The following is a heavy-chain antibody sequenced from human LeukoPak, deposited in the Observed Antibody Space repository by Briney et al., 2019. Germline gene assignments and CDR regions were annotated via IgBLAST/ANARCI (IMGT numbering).Heavy chain of an antibody. CDR2: IRSKANSYAT. CDR3: ARDVPTGYAFDI. D-gene: IGHD4-17*01. V-gene: IGHV3-73*01. J-gene: IGHJ3*02. Sequence: GGSLKLSCAASGFTFSGSAMHWVRQASGKGLEWVGRIRSKANSYATACAASVKGRFTISRDDSKNTLYLQMNSLRAEDTAVYYCARDVPTGYAFDIWGQGTMVTVSS. CDR1: GFTFSGSA.